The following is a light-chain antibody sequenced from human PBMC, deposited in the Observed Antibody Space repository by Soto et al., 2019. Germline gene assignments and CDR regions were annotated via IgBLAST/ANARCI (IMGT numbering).Light chain of an antibody. V-gene: IGLV2-14*01. CDR2: EVI. CDR1: SSDVGAYDY. J-gene: IGLJ2*01. CDR3: SSYTSSSTLV. Sequence: LTQPASVSGSPGQSITISCTATSSDVGAYDYVSWYQQYPGKAPKLMIYEVINRPSGVSNRFSGSKSGNTASLIISGLQAEDEADYYCSSYTSSSTLVFGGGTKVTVL.